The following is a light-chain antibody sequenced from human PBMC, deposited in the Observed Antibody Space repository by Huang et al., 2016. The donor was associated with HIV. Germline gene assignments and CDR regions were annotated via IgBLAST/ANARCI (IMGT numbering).Light chain of an antibody. CDR3: MQGLQTPYT. CDR2: LGS. CDR1: QSLLHSNGYKY. J-gene: IGKJ2*01. V-gene: IGKV2-28*01. Sequence: DIVLTQSPLSLPVSPGEPASISCNSSQSLLHSNGYKYLDWYLQRPGQSPQLLIYLGSNRASGVPDRFSGSGSGTDFTLKISRVEAEDVGVYYCMQGLQTPYTFGQGTKLEIK.